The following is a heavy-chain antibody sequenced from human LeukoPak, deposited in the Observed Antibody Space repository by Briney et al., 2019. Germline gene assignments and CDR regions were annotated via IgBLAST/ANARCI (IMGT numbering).Heavy chain of an antibody. Sequence: ASVKVSCKASGYAFTGYYMHWVRQAPGQGLEWMGWINPSSGGTNYAQKFQGRVTMTRDTSISTAYMELSRLRSDDTAVYYCARDESGSGSYYNAYWGQGTLVTVSS. CDR1: GYAFTGYY. CDR3: ARDESGSGSYYNAY. V-gene: IGHV1-2*02. J-gene: IGHJ4*02. D-gene: IGHD3-10*01. CDR2: INPSSGGT.